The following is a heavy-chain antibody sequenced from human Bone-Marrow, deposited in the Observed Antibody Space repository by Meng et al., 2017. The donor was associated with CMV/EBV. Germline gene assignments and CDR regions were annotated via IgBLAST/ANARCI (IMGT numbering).Heavy chain of an antibody. J-gene: IGHJ4*01. CDR1: GFTFSSYW. Sequence: GESLKISCAASGFTFSSYWMSWVRQAPGKGLEWVANIKQDGGETYYAASVKGRFTISRDNAKKSLYLQMNSLRAEDTAVYFCARNGRVATTNPFDAWGHGSLVTVSS. D-gene: IGHD5-12*01. V-gene: IGHV3-7*01. CDR2: IKQDGGET. CDR3: ARNGRVATTNPFDA.